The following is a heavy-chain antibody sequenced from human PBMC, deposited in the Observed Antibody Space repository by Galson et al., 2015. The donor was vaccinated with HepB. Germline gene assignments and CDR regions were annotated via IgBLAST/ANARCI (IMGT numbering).Heavy chain of an antibody. J-gene: IGHJ3*02. CDR2: IIPILGIA. D-gene: IGHD2-15*01. V-gene: IGHV1-69*10. CDR1: GGTFSSYA. CDR3: ARDRFPYCSGGSCYSAAFDI. Sequence: SVKVSCKASGGTFSSYAISWVRQAPGQGLEWMGGIIPILGIANYAQKFQGRVTITADKSTSTAYMELSSLRSEDTAVYYCARDRFPYCSGGSCYSAAFDIWGQGTMVTVSS.